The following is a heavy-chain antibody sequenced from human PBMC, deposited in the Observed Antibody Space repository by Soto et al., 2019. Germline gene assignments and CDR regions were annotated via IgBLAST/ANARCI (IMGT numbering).Heavy chain of an antibody. D-gene: IGHD3-22*01. CDR2: IMPIFGSA. J-gene: IGHJ4*02. CDR3: ARQFDSDTTGYYYAY. Sequence: SVKVSCKASGGTFSRNTISWVRQAPGQGLEWMGGIMPIFGSANYAQKFQGRVTITADENTRTVYMELSRLRSEDTAVYYCARQFDSDTTGYYYAYWGQGTLVT. CDR1: GGTFSRNT. V-gene: IGHV1-69*13.